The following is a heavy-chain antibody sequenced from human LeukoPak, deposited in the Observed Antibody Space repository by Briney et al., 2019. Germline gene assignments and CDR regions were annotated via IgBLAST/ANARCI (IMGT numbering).Heavy chain of an antibody. CDR2: ISGSGDST. Sequence: GGSMRLSCAASGFTFTSYAMNWVRQAPGKGLEWVSAISGSGDSTYYTDSVKGRFTITRDNSKNTLYPQMNSLRAEDTAVYYCARVAFFGVFIRYFDYWGQGPLVTVSS. CDR1: GFTFTSYA. CDR3: ARVAFFGVFIRYFDY. J-gene: IGHJ4*02. V-gene: IGHV3-23*01. D-gene: IGHD3-3*01.